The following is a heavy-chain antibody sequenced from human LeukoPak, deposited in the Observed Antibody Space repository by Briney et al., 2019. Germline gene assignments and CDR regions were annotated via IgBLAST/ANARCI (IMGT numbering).Heavy chain of an antibody. CDR1: GGSISSGSYY. J-gene: IGHJ4*02. CDR2: IYTSGST. Sequence: SETLSLTCTVSGGSISSGSYYWSWIRQPAGKGLEWIGRIYTSGSTNYNPSLKSRVIISVDTSKNQFSLKLSSVTAADTAVYYCARAINYDFRYWGQGTLVTVSS. CDR3: ARAINYDFRY. D-gene: IGHD3-3*01. V-gene: IGHV4-61*02.